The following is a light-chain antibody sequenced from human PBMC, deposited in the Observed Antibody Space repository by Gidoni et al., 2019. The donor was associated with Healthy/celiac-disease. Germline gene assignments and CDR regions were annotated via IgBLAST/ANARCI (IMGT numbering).Light chain of an antibody. Sequence: IVLTQSPGALSSSPGERATLSCRASQSVNSSYLTWYQQKPGQAPRLLIYGASSRATGIPDRFSGSGSGTDFTLTISRLEPEDFAVYYCKQDGSSSYTFGQGTKLEIK. V-gene: IGKV3-20*01. CDR2: GAS. J-gene: IGKJ2*01. CDR3: KQDGSSSYT. CDR1: QSVNSSY.